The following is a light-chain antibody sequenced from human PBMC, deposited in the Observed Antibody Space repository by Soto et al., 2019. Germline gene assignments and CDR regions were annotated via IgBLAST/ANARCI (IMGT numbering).Light chain of an antibody. CDR1: QSLLHMAGLTH. J-gene: IGKJ5*01. CDR3: LQSTHLPPT. Sequence: DVVMTQTPLSLSVTPGQPASISCHPSQSLLHMAGLTHLLCFLEKLGQSPLLLIYEVSNRFSGVPDRFSGGGSGTDDTLKISRVEAEDVGIYYCLQSTHLPPTFGQGTRLEN. V-gene: IGKV2D-29*02. CDR2: EVS.